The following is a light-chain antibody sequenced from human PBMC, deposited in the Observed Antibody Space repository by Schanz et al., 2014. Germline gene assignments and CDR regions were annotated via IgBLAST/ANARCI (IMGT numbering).Light chain of an antibody. J-gene: IGLJ3*02. V-gene: IGLV2-18*02. Sequence: QSALTQPPSVSGSPGQSVTISCTGTSSDVGGYNRVSWYQQPPGTAPKLMIYDVTNRPSGVPDRFSGSKSGSTASLTISGLRAEDEADYYCSSYAGSSTSRVFGGGTKLTVL. CDR2: DVT. CDR3: SSYAGSSTSRV. CDR1: SSDVGGYNR.